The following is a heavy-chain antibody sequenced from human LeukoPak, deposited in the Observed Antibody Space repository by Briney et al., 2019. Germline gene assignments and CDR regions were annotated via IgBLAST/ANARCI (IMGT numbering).Heavy chain of an antibody. CDR2: IRSKANSYAT. CDR1: GFTFSGSA. V-gene: IGHV3-73*01. CDR3: ARAGSWAFDL. J-gene: IGHJ2*01. D-gene: IGHD3-10*01. Sequence: GGSLRLSCAASGFTFSGSAMHWVRQASGKGLEWVGHIRSKANSYATAYAASVKGRFTISRDDSKNTAYLQMNSLRLEDTAVYYCARAGSWAFDLWGRGTLVTVSS.